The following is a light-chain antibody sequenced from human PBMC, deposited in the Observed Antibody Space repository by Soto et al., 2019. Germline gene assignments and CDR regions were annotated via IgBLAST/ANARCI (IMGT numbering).Light chain of an antibody. V-gene: IGKV1-39*01. CDR2: GAS. CDR3: LQTYNLPRT. Sequence: DIQMTQSPSSLSASVGDRVTITCRASLTIGDSLSWFQQKAGKPPTLLIYGASALQSGVPARFSGSGSGTDFTLTISNMQREDFATYYCLQTYNLPRTLVQGTKVDIK. CDR1: LTIGDS. J-gene: IGKJ1*01.